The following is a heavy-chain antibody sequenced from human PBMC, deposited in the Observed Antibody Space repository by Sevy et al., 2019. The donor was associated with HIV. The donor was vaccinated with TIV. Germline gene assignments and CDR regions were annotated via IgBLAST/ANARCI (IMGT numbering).Heavy chain of an antibody. V-gene: IGHV3-7*03. J-gene: IGHJ6*02. CDR1: GFSFSIYW. Sequence: GGSLRLSCAASGFSFSIYWMTWVRQAPGKGLEWVANIKRDGSEKYYVASVKGRFTISRDNAKNSLYMQMNSLRAEDTAVYYCARDCNSASCLWGLDVWGQGTTVTVSS. D-gene: IGHD2-2*01. CDR3: ARDCNSASCLWGLDV. CDR2: IKRDGSEK.